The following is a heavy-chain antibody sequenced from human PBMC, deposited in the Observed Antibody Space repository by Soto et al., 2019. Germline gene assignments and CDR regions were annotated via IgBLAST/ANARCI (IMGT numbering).Heavy chain of an antibody. Sequence: GGSLRLSCAASGFTLSTYWMTWVRQAPGKGLVWVSNINHDGSETNYADSVKGRFTVSRDNAKNTLYLQMDSLRAEDTGVYYCAKAGLSGSYYDHYYGMDVWGQGTTVTVSS. CDR2: INHDGSET. V-gene: IGHV3-7*01. D-gene: IGHD1-26*01. J-gene: IGHJ6*02. CDR3: AKAGLSGSYYDHYYGMDV. CDR1: GFTLSTYW.